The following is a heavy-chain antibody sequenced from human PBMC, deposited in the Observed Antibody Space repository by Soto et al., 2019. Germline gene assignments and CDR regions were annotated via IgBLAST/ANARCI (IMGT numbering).Heavy chain of an antibody. J-gene: IGHJ4*02. V-gene: IGHV3-74*01. Sequence: AGGSLRLSCAASGFTFSSYWMHWVRQAPGKGLVWVSRINSDGSSTSYADSVKGRFTISRDNAKNTLYLQMNSLRAEDTAVYYCARESVPYYYDSSGYYYDYWGQGTLVTVSS. CDR3: ARESVPYYYDSSGYYYDY. CDR1: GFTFSSYW. D-gene: IGHD3-22*01. CDR2: INSDGSST.